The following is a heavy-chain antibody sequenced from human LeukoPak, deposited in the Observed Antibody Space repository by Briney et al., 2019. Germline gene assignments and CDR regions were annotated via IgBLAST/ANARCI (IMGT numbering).Heavy chain of an antibody. CDR2: ISYDGSNK. Sequence: PGGSLRLSCAASGFTFSSYAMHWVRQAPGKGLEWVAVISYDGSNKYYADSVKGRFTISRDNSKNTLYLQMNSLRAEDTAVYYCARDRGGYDWASVFDYWGQGTLVTVSS. J-gene: IGHJ4*02. V-gene: IGHV3-30-3*01. D-gene: IGHD5-12*01. CDR3: ARDRGGYDWASVFDY. CDR1: GFTFSSYA.